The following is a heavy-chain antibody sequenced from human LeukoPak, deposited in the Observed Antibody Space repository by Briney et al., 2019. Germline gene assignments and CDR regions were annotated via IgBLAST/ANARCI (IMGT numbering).Heavy chain of an antibody. V-gene: IGHV1-69*04. CDR2: IIPILGIA. D-gene: IGHD6-19*01. Sequence: GASVKVSCKASGGTFSSYAISWVRQAPGQGLEWMGRIIPILGIANYAQKFQGRVTITADKSTSTAYMELSSLRSEDTAVYYCARGSYSSGWYNWFDPWGQGTLVTVSS. CDR3: ARGSYSSGWYNWFDP. J-gene: IGHJ5*02. CDR1: GGTFSSYA.